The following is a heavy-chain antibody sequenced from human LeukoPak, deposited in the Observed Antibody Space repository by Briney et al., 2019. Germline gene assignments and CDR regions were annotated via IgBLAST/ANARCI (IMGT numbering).Heavy chain of an antibody. Sequence: GESLQISCKGSGYSFTSYWIGWVRQMPGKGLEWMGIIYPGHSDTRYSPSFQGQVTISADKSISTAYLQCSSLKASDTAMYYCARGASHHYMDVWGKGTTVTVSS. J-gene: IGHJ6*03. CDR3: ARGASHHYMDV. CDR1: GYSFTSYW. V-gene: IGHV5-51*01. CDR2: IYPGHSDT.